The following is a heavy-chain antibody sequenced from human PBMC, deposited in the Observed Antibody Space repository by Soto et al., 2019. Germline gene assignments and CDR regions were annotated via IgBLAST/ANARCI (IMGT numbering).Heavy chain of an antibody. Sequence: GSLRLYCAASGFTFRRYSMNWVRQAPGKGLEWVSSISSTTNYIYYADSMKGRFTVSRDNAKNSVYLDMNSLSAEDTAVYYCARESEDLTSNFDYWGQGTLVTVSS. CDR1: GFTFRRYS. V-gene: IGHV3-21*01. CDR3: ARESEDLTSNFDY. CDR2: ISSTTNYI. J-gene: IGHJ4*02.